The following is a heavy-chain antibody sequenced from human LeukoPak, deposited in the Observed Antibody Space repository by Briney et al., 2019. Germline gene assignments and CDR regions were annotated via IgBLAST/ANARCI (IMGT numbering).Heavy chain of an antibody. V-gene: IGHV5-51*01. CDR3: ARSYGGYDS. Sequence: GESLRISCKASGYTFSSYWIAWVRQMPGKGLEWMGMIFPTDSDTRYSPSFQGQVTISADKSISTAYLHWSSLKASDTAIYYCARSYGGYDSWGRGTLVIVS. J-gene: IGHJ5*01. CDR2: IFPTDSDT. D-gene: IGHD4-17*01. CDR1: GYTFSSYW.